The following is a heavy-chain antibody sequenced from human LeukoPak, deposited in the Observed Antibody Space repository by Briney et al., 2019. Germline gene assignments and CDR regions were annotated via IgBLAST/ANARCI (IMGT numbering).Heavy chain of an antibody. J-gene: IGHJ4*02. D-gene: IGHD6-13*01. CDR1: GYTFTSYD. Sequence: ASVKVSCKASGYTFTSYDINRVRQAPGQGLEWMGWMNPNSGNTGYAQKFQGRVTMTRNTSISTAYMELSSLRSEDTAVYYCARGNSLPYSSSWYTESYFDYWGQGTLVTVSS. V-gene: IGHV1-8*01. CDR3: ARGNSLPYSSSWYTESYFDY. CDR2: MNPNSGNT.